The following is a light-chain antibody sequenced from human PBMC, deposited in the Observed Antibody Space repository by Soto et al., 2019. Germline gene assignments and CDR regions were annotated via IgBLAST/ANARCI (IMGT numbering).Light chain of an antibody. Sequence: DIQMTQSPSSLSASVGDRVTITCRASQGISNYVAWYQQKPGEVPKLLIYLASTLQSGVSSRFSGSGSGTVFTLTISSLQPEDVATYYCQKYNSAPLTFGGGTKVEIK. J-gene: IGKJ4*01. V-gene: IGKV1-27*01. CDR3: QKYNSAPLT. CDR1: QGISNY. CDR2: LAS.